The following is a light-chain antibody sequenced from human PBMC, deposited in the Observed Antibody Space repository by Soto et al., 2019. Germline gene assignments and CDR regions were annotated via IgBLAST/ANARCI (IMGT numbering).Light chain of an antibody. J-gene: IGKJ1*01. CDR2: GAS. Sequence: EIVMTQSPATLSVSPGERATLSCRASQSVSSNLAWYQQKPGQAPRRLIYGASTRATGIPARCSGSGSGTEFTLTISSLQSEDFAVDYCQKYNNWPWTFGQGTKVEIK. CDR1: QSVSSN. V-gene: IGKV3-15*01. CDR3: QKYNNWPWT.